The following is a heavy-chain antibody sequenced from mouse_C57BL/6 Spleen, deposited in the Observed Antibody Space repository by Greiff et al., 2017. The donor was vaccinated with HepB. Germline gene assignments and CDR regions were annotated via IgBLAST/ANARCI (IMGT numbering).Heavy chain of an antibody. CDR1: GFTFTDYY. CDR2: IRNKANGYTT. D-gene: IGHD3-2*02. J-gene: IGHJ4*01. CDR3: ASSVSPLYYAMDY. V-gene: IGHV7-3*01. Sequence: EVMLVESGGGLVQPGGSLSLSCAASGFTFTDYYMSWVRQPPGKALEWLGFIRNKANGYTTEYSASVKGRFTISRDNSQSILYLQMNALRAEDSATYYCASSVSPLYYAMDYWGQGTSVTVSS.